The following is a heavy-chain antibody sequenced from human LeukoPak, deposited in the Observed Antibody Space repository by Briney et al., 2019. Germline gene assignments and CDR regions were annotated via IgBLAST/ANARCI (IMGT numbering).Heavy chain of an antibody. CDR3: ARGPRGIAAAGTGFDY. Sequence: MPSETLSLTCTVSGGSISSSTYYWGWIRQPPGKGLEWIGIIYYSGSTYYNPSLKSRVTISVDTSKNQFSLKLSSVTAADTAVYYCARGPRGIAAAGTGFDYWGQGTLVTVSS. J-gene: IGHJ4*02. D-gene: IGHD6-13*01. CDR2: IYYSGST. CDR1: GGSISSSTYY. V-gene: IGHV4-39*07.